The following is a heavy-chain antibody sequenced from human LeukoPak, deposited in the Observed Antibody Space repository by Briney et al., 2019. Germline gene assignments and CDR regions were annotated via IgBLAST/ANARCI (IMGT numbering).Heavy chain of an antibody. CDR1: GFTFSSYA. V-gene: IGHV3-30*04. D-gene: IGHD3-16*01. CDR2: ISYDGSNK. J-gene: IGHJ3*02. Sequence: SGGSLRLSCAVSGFTFSSYAMHWVRQAPGKGLEWVAVISYDGSNKCYADSVKGRFTISRDNSKNTLYLQMNSLRAEDTAVYYCASLYRLGAFDIWGQGTMVTVSS. CDR3: ASLYRLGAFDI.